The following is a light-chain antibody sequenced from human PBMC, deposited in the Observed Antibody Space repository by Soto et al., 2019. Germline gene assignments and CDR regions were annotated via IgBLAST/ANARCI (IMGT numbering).Light chain of an antibody. CDR1: QSISSW. Sequence: DIHMTQSPSTLSASVGDRVTITCRASQSISSWLAWYQQKPGKAPNLLIYKTSSLESGVPSRFSGCGSGTEFTLTISSLQPDDFATYYCQHYNDYSWTFGQGTKVEIK. J-gene: IGKJ1*01. CDR2: KTS. V-gene: IGKV1-5*03. CDR3: QHYNDYSWT.